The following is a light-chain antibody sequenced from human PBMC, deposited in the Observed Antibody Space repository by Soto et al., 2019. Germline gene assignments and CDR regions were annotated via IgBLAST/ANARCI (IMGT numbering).Light chain of an antibody. J-gene: IGLJ1*01. V-gene: IGLV2-8*01. Sequence: QSALTQPPSASGSLGQSVTTSCTGSGSDIGAYPYVSWYQQHAGKPPKLIIYEVNERPSGVPDRFSGSKTGTTASLTVSGLQSEDEADYFCSSFAGSNYYVFGSGTKVTVL. CDR2: EVN. CDR3: SSFAGSNYYV. CDR1: GSDIGAYPY.